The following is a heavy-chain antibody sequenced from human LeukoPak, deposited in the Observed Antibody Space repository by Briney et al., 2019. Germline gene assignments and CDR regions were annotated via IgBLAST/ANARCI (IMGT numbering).Heavy chain of an antibody. CDR1: GFTFSSYA. CDR3: ANSYCSSTSCSGGYYYYGMDV. CDR2: ISYDGSNK. Sequence: GGSLRLSCAASGFTFSSYAMHWVRQAPGKGLEWVAVISYDGSNKYYADSVKGRFTISRDNSKNTLYLQMNSLRAEDTAVYYCANSYCSSTSCSGGYYYYGMDVWGQGTTVTVSS. J-gene: IGHJ6*02. V-gene: IGHV3-30*04. D-gene: IGHD2-2*01.